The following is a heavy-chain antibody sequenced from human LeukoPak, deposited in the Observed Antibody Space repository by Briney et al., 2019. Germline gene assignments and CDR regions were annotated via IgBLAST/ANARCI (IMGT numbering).Heavy chain of an antibody. CDR3: ARRGYYFDY. J-gene: IGHJ4*02. CDR1: GFTISDDY. Sequence: PGETLTLSCPASGFTISDDYMRWIRHAPAKGLEWVPFISSSGSTICYADSGKGRFTISRDNAKSSLYEQINVLRAEDTAVYYCARRGYYFDYWGQGTLVTVSS. V-gene: IGHV3-11*04. CDR2: ISSSGSTI.